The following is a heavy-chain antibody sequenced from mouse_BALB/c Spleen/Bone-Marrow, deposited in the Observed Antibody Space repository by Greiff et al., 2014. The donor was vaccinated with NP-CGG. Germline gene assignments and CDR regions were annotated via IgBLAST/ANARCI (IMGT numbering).Heavy chain of an antibody. CDR2: INSNGDGT. D-gene: IGHD1-1*01. Sequence: DVMLVESGGGLVKLGGSLKLSCAASGFTFSSYYMSWIRQTPEKRLELVAAINSNGDGTYYPDTVKGRFTISRDNAKNTLYLQMSSLKSEDTALYYCARRGISTSEGVGAMDYWGQGTSVIVSS. V-gene: IGHV5-6-2*01. CDR1: GFTFSSYY. CDR3: ARRGISTSEGVGAMDY. J-gene: IGHJ4*01.